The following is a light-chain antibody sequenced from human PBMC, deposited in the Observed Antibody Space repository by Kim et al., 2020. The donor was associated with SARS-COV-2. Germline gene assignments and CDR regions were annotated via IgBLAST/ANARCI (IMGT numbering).Light chain of an antibody. CDR2: YDS. CDR3: QLWDSSSDRRVV. V-gene: IGLV3-21*04. CDR1: SIGGKV. J-gene: IGLJ2*01. Sequence: PGKTARLSFGVNSIGGKVVHWYHCRSGQAPVLVIYYDSDRPSGIPERFSGSNSGNTATLTVSRVEAGDEADYYCQLWDSSSDRRVVFGGGTQLTVL.